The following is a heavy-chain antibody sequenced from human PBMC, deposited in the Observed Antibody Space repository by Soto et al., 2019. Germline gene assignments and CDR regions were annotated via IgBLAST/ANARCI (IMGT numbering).Heavy chain of an antibody. CDR2: ISPVTGGA. Sequence: QVQLVQSGAEVKKPGASVKVSCKASGYTFTGHYIHWVRQAPGQGPDGMGEISPVTGGAKYAQKFQGRVTMTRDTSITSVYMELTNLSPDDTAVYYCGRGRSGELVVFYWGQGTLVSGSS. CDR1: GYTFTGHY. CDR3: GRGRSGELVVFY. D-gene: IGHD1-7*01. J-gene: IGHJ4*02. V-gene: IGHV1-2*02.